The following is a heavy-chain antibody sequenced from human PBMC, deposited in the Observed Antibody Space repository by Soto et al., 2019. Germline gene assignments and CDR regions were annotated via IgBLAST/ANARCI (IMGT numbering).Heavy chain of an antibody. CDR2: IYRDGTP. Sequence: PGGSLRLSCAASGFTVSSNYMSWVRQAPGKGLEWVSVIYRDGTPYYADSVKGRFTISRDNSKNTLYLQVNSLRAEDTAPYFCATSIISPRPPFYGMDVWGQGTTVTVSS. CDR1: GFTVSSNY. CDR3: ATSIISPRPPFYGMDV. J-gene: IGHJ6*02. V-gene: IGHV3-53*01. D-gene: IGHD3-10*01.